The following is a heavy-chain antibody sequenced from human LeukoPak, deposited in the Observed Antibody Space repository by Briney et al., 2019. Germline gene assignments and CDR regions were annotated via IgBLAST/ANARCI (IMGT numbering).Heavy chain of an antibody. CDR2: ISAYNGNT. CDR1: GYTFTSYG. V-gene: IGHV1-18*01. J-gene: IGHJ4*02. D-gene: IGHD5-12*01. CDR3: ARDYVATNRIGYWDY. Sequence: LVASVKVSCKASGYTFTSYGISWVRQAPGQGLEWMGWISAYNGNTDYAQKLQGRVTMTTDTSTSTAYMELRSLRSDDTAVYYCARDYVATNRIGYWDYWGQGTLVTVSS.